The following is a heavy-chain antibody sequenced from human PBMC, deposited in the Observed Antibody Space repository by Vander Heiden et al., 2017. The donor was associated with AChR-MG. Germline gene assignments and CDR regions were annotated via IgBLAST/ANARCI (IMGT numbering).Heavy chain of an antibody. D-gene: IGHD2-2*02. J-gene: IGHJ3*01. CDR2: INPSSGSA. CDR1: GYTFSSHY. CDR3: ARDYPTGDGSSTSCYTHEACDV. Sequence: QLVQSGAEMKKSGASVKVSCKASGYTFSSHYLHWVRQAPGQGLEWMAIINPSSGSASYAQKCQDRVTVTTHTSTSSVYMELSSLKNEEKAVYFCARDYPTGDGSSTSCYTHEACDVWGQGTMGTVSS. V-gene: IGHV1-46*01.